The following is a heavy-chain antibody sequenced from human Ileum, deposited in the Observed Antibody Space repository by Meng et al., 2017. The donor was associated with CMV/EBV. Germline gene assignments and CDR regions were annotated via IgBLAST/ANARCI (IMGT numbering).Heavy chain of an antibody. Sequence: GGSLRLSCKGSGYSFTSYWIGWVRQMPGKGLEWMGIIYPGDSDTRYSPSFQGQVTISADKSISTAYLQWSSMKASDTAMYYCARHGDIVVVPAAIPSGYYYGMDVWSQGTSVTVS. CDR3: ARHGDIVVVPAAIPSGYYYGMDV. D-gene: IGHD2-2*02. J-gene: IGHJ6*02. V-gene: IGHV5-51*01. CDR1: GYSFTSYW. CDR2: IYPGDSDT.